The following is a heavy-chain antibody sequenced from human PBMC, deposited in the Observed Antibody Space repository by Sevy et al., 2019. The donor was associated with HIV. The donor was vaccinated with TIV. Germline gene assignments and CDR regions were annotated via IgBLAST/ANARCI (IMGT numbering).Heavy chain of an antibody. CDR1: VGSFSGYY. CDR2: IHYSGST. Sequence: SETLSLTCAVYVGSFSGYYWTWIRQSPGKGLEWIGYIHYSGSTNYNPSLKSRVTISVDTSKNQFSLKLNSVTAADTAVYYCARDFSFTSGGSWSYNWFDPWGQGTLVTVSS. CDR3: ARDFSFTSGGSWSYNWFDP. V-gene: IGHV4-59*01. J-gene: IGHJ5*02. D-gene: IGHD6-13*01.